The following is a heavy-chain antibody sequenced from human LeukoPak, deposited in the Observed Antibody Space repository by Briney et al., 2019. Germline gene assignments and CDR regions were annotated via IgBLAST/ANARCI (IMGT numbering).Heavy chain of an antibody. V-gene: IGHV3-21*01. J-gene: IGHJ4*02. CDR1: GFTFSTYN. CDR3: ARDLLWWELHYFDY. D-gene: IGHD1-26*01. Sequence: GGSLRLSCAASGFTFSTYNMNWVRQAPGKGLAWVSSISGSSSYIYYADSVKGRFSISRDNAKNSLYLQMNSLRAEDTAVYYCARDLLWWELHYFDYWGQGTLVTVSS. CDR2: ISGSSSYI.